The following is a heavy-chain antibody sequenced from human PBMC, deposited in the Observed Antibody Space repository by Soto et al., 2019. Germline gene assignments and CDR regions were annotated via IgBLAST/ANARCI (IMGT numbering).Heavy chain of an antibody. CDR2: IIPIFGTA. D-gene: IGHD3-22*01. CDR1: GGTFSSYA. V-gene: IGHV1-69*01. Sequence: QVQLVQSGAEVKKPGSSVKVSCKASGGTFSSYAISWVRQAPGQGLEWMGGIIPIFGTANYAQKFQGRVTITADASTSTGYMEVSSLRSEDTAVYYCAREEYYYERSGYPFDYWGQGTLVAVSS. CDR3: AREEYYYERSGYPFDY. J-gene: IGHJ4*02.